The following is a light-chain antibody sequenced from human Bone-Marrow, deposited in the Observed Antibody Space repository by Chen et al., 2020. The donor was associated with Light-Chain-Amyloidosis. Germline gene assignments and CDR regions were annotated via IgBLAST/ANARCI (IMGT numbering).Light chain of an antibody. J-gene: IGKJ4*01. CDR3: QQYGTSPLT. CDR2: GSS. Sequence: EIVLTQSPGTLSLSPGEGANLSCRASQTISSNYLTWYQQKFGQAHRLLIYGSSSRATGIPDRFTGSGSGTDFTLTINRLEPEDLAMYYCQQYGTSPLTFGGGTKVEIK. CDR1: QTISSNY. V-gene: IGKV3-20*01.